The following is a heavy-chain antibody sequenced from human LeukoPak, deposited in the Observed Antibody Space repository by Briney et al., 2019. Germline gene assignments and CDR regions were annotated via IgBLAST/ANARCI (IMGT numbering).Heavy chain of an antibody. J-gene: IGHJ4*02. V-gene: IGHV3-74*01. D-gene: IGHD5-12*01. CDR3: AKIPSATENFDY. Sequence: GGSLRLSCTASGFTFSNYWMHWVRQAPGKGLIWVSRINSDGSTTTYADSVKGRFTISRDNAKNTLYLQMDSLRAEDTAIYYCAKIPSATENFDYWGQGTLVMVSS. CDR2: INSDGSTT. CDR1: GFTFSNYW.